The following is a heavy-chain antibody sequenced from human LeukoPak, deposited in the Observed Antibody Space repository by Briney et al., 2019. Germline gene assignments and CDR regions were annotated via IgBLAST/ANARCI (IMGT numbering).Heavy chain of an antibody. J-gene: IGHJ6*02. Sequence: SETLSLTCTVSGGSISSYYWSWIRQPPGKGLEWIGYIYYSGSTNYNPSLKSRVTISVDTSKNQFSLKLSSVTAADTAVYYCARLPGIAAAGMGYYYYGMDVWGQGTLVTVSS. D-gene: IGHD6-13*01. CDR1: GGSISSYY. CDR3: ARLPGIAAAGMGYYYYGMDV. CDR2: IYYSGST. V-gene: IGHV4-59*01.